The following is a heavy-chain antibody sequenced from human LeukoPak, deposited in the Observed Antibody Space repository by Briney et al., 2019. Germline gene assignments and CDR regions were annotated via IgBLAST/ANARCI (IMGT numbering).Heavy chain of an antibody. Sequence: GSLRLSCAAAGFTFSNAWMTWVRQGPGKGLEWVGRIKSKTDGGTTDYAAPVKGRFTISRDDSKNTLYLQMNSLKTEDTAVYYCTTEGCSSSCYSDYWGQGTLVTVSS. CDR3: TTEGCSSSCYSDY. D-gene: IGHD2-2*01. J-gene: IGHJ4*02. V-gene: IGHV3-15*01. CDR2: IKSKTDGGTT. CDR1: GFTFSNAW.